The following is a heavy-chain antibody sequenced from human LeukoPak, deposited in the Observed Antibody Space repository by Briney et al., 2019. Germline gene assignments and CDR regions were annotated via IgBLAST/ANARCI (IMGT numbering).Heavy chain of an antibody. CDR1: GDSISSSNW. D-gene: IGHD3-22*01. Sequence: SETLSLTCAVSGDSISSSNWWAWIRQSPGQGLEWIGYIIHSGSTHYNPSLKSRVVLSTDTSRNEFSLKLGSVTAEDTAVYYCAKSQWRNYYNSWGQGTLVTVSS. CDR3: AKSQWRNYYNS. V-gene: IGHV4-28*01. J-gene: IGHJ4*02. CDR2: IIHSGST.